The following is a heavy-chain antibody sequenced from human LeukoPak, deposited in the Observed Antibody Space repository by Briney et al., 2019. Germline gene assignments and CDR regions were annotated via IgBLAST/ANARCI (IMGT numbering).Heavy chain of an antibody. J-gene: IGHJ6*02. CDR3: ARGLHYYYYGMDV. Sequence: GGSLRLSCAASGFTFSSYAMHWVRQAPGKGLEWVAVISYDGSNKYYADSVKGRFTISRDNSKNTLYLQMNSLRAEDTAVYYCARGLHYYYYGMDVWGQGTTVTVSS. CDR1: GFTFSSYA. V-gene: IGHV3-30-3*01. D-gene: IGHD3-10*01. CDR2: ISYDGSNK.